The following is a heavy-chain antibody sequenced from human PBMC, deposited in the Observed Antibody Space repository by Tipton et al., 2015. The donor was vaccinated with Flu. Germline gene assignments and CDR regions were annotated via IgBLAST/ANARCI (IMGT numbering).Heavy chain of an antibody. J-gene: IGHJ4*02. Sequence: SLRLSCAASGFTFSNYEMNWVRQAPGEGLEWISYISSLGGTIYYADSVEGRFTISRDIAKNSLYLQMSSLRAEDTAVYYCAKHLRSNSGHDRFDHWGQGTLVTVSS. D-gene: IGHD5-12*01. V-gene: IGHV3-48*03. CDR3: AKHLRSNSGHDRFDH. CDR1: GFTFSNYE. CDR2: ISSLGGTI.